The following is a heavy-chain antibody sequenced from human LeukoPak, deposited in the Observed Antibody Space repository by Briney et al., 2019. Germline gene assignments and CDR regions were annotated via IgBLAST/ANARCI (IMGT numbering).Heavy chain of an antibody. Sequence: GASVTLSCTASGYTFTSYGISWVRQAPGQGLEWMGWISGYNGNTNYAQTLRGRVTMTTDTSTSTAYMELRSLRADDPAVYYCARRGYRYGYYWFDPWGQGTLGTVS. CDR1: GYTFTSYG. V-gene: IGHV1-18*01. CDR2: ISGYNGNT. J-gene: IGHJ5*02. CDR3: ARRGYRYGYYWFDP. D-gene: IGHD5-18*01.